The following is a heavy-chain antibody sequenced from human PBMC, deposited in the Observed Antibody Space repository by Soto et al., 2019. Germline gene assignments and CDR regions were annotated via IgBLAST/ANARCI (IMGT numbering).Heavy chain of an antibody. J-gene: IGHJ4*02. V-gene: IGHV4-34*01. CDR1: GGSFSGYD. Sequence: QVQLQQWGAGLLKPSETLSLTCAVYGGSFSGYDWSWIRQPPGKGLERIGEINHSGSTNYNPSLKSRVTISVDTSKNQFSLKLSSVTAADTAVYYCASRRETLYYFDYWGQGTLVTVSS. CDR3: ASRRETLYYFDY. CDR2: INHSGST. D-gene: IGHD3-10*01.